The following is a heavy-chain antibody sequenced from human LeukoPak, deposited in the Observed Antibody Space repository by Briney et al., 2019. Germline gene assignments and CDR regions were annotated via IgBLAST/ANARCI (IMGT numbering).Heavy chain of an antibody. V-gene: IGHV3-53*01. Sequence: PGGSLRLSCTVSGFTVSNNYMSWVRQAPGKGLEWVSVIYGGRNNTVYADSVKGRFTISRDNSRNTIYPQIDSLRAEDTATYYCAREFRQTYSSGWSLDYWGQGTLVTVSS. CDR2: IYGGRNNT. CDR1: GFTVSNNY. J-gene: IGHJ4*02. D-gene: IGHD6-19*01. CDR3: AREFRQTYSSGWSLDY.